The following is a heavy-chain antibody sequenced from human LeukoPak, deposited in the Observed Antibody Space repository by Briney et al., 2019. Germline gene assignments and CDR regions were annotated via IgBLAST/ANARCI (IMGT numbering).Heavy chain of an antibody. CDR2: IIPILGIA. J-gene: IGHJ6*02. D-gene: IGHD6-13*01. Sequence: ASVKVSCKASGGTFSSYAISWVRQAPGQGLEWMGRIIPILGIANYAQKFQGRVTITADKSTSTAYMELSSLRSEDTAVYYCARDKAAADLGSRYYYYYYYGMDVWGQGTTVTVSS. CDR1: GGTFSSYA. CDR3: ARDKAAADLGSRYYYYYYYGMDV. V-gene: IGHV1-69*04.